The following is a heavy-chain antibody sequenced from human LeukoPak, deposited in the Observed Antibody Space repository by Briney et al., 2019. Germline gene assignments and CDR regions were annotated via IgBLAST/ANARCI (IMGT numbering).Heavy chain of an antibody. D-gene: IGHD2-15*01. CDR2: INHSGST. J-gene: IGHJ6*02. Sequence: PSETLSLTCAVYGGSFSGYYWSWIRQPPGKGLEWIGEINHSGSTNYNPSLKSRVTISVDTSKNQFSLKLSSVTAADTAVYYCASLRIYYYYGMGVWGQGTTVTVSS. V-gene: IGHV4-34*01. CDR1: GGSFSGYY. CDR3: ASLRIYYYYGMGV.